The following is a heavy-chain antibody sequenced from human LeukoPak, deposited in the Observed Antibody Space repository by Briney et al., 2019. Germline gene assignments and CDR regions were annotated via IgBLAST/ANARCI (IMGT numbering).Heavy chain of an antibody. CDR3: AREEYSTSFDY. V-gene: IGHV3-33*01. D-gene: IGHD6-6*01. Sequence: GRSLRLSCAASGFTFSSYGMHWVRQAPDKGLEWVALVWDDGNEQYYADPVKGRFTISRDNSKNTLYLQMNSLRVEDTAVYYCAREEYSTSFDYWGQGTLVTVSP. CDR1: GFTFSSYG. J-gene: IGHJ4*02. CDR2: VWDDGNEQ.